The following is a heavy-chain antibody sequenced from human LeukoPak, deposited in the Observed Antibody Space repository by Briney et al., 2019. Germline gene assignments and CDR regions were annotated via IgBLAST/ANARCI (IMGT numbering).Heavy chain of an antibody. Sequence: GASVKVSCKASGYVSYDCYLHWVRQAPGQGLEWVGIINLKGSAANLAPKFQGRITLAWDLSTSTVYMEMSSLRSDDSAIYYCATTPPNNGMDVWGQRATGSVSP. J-gene: IGHJ6*01. CDR1: GYVSYDCY. V-gene: IGHV1-46*02. CDR2: INLKGSAA. D-gene: IGHD2-8*01. CDR3: ATTPPNNGMDV.